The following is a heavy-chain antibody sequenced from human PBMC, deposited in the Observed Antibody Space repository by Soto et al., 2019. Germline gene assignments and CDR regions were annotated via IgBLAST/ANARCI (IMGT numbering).Heavy chain of an antibody. V-gene: IGHV3-7*03. D-gene: IGHD3-16*02. CDR3: AAYCYTMTCTHFHGYS. Sequence: GGSLRLSCAVSGFRFRDYWMSWVRQAPGKGLEWVANIKQDESDKYYVDSVKGRFTISRDNAKNALYLQMNSLRVEDTAVYYCAAYCYTMTCTHFHGYSWGQGTQVTVS. J-gene: IGHJ5*02. CDR1: GFRFRDYW. CDR2: IKQDESDK.